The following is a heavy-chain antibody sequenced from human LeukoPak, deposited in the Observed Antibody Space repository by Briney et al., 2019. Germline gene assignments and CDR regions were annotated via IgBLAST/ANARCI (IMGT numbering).Heavy chain of an antibody. CDR3: ARGRNFYHCSNYYEGDSFDI. V-gene: IGHV1-2*02. Sequence: ASVKVSCKASGYTFTGYYMHWVRQAPGQGLEWMGWINPNSGGTNYAQKFQGRVTMTRDTSITTPYMALIRLRSDDTAVYYCARGRNFYHCSNYYEGDSFDIWGQGTVVTVSS. CDR2: INPNSGGT. J-gene: IGHJ3*02. CDR1: GYTFTGYY. D-gene: IGHD3-22*01.